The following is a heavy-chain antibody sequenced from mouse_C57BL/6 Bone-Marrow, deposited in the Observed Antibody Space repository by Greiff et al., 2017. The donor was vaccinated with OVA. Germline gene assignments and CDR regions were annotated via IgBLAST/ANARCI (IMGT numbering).Heavy chain of an antibody. Sequence: EVMLVESGAELVRPGASVKLSCTASGFNIKDYYMHWVKQRPEQGLEWIGRIDPEDGDTEYAPKFQGKATMTADTSSNTAYLQLSSLTSEDTAVYYCTLITTVVATDYAMDYWGQGTSVTVSS. J-gene: IGHJ4*01. V-gene: IGHV14-1*01. CDR3: TLITTVVATDYAMDY. D-gene: IGHD1-1*01. CDR1: GFNIKDYY. CDR2: IDPEDGDT.